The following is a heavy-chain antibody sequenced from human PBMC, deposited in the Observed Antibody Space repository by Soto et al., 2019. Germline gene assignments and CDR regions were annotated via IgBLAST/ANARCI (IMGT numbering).Heavy chain of an antibody. J-gene: IGHJ4*02. CDR2: IKYDGTKK. CDR1: GFTFSNYW. D-gene: IGHD1-1*01. CDR3: VGYNSQWGFH. Sequence: EVQLVESGGGLVQPGGSLRLSCAASGFTFSNYWMNWVRQAPGKGLEWVANIKYDGTKKDYVDSAKGRFTISRDNAKKSLYLQMNGLRGDDTAVYYCVGYNSQWGFHWGQGTMVTVSS. V-gene: IGHV3-7*01.